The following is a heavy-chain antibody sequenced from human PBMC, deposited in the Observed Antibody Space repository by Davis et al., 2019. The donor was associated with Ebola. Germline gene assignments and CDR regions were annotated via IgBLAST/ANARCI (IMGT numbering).Heavy chain of an antibody. J-gene: IGHJ6*02. Sequence: GGSLRLSCAASGFTFSSYGMHWVRQAPGKGLEWVAVISYDGSTKYYADSVKGRFTISRDNSKNTLYLQMNSLRAEDTAVYYCARVYAVLRYFDWLLGSYGMDVWGQGTTVTVSS. CDR2: ISYDGSTK. D-gene: IGHD3-9*01. CDR1: GFTFSSYG. CDR3: ARVYAVLRYFDWLLGSYGMDV. V-gene: IGHV3-30*03.